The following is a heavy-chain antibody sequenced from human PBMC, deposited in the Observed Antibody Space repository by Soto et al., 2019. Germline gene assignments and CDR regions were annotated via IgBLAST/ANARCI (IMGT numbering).Heavy chain of an antibody. D-gene: IGHD3-3*01. CDR1: GFTFSSYA. Sequence: PGESLRLSCAASGFTFSSYAMSWVRQAPGKGLEWVSAISGSGGSTYYADSVKGRFTISRDNSKNTLYLQMNSLRAEDTAVYYCASNTFLSGYDFHTAPGPWGQGTLVTVSS. CDR2: ISGSGGST. CDR3: ASNTFLSGYDFHTAPGP. V-gene: IGHV3-23*01. J-gene: IGHJ5*02.